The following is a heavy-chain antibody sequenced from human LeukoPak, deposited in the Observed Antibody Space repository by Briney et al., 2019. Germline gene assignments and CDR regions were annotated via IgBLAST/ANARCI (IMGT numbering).Heavy chain of an antibody. D-gene: IGHD4-17*01. Sequence: SVKVSCKASGGTFSNYAVSWVRQAPGQGLEWMGGIIPIYGTTNYAQKFQGRVTITADKSTSTVDMELSSLRSEDTAVYYCARDRWPVTRIQYYYYMDVWGKGTTVTVSS. J-gene: IGHJ6*03. CDR3: ARDRWPVTRIQYYYYMDV. V-gene: IGHV1-69*06. CDR2: IIPIYGTT. CDR1: GGTFSNYA.